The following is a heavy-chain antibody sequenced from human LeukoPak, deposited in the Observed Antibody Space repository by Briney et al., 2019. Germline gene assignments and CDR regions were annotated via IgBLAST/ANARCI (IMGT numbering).Heavy chain of an antibody. Sequence: EASVKVSCKASGYTFTGYYMHWVRQAPGQGLEWMGWINPNSGGTNYAQKFQGRVTMTRDTSISTAYMELSRLRSDDTAAYYCARDPKYCSGGSCYPGFDPWGQGTLVTVSS. V-gene: IGHV1-2*02. CDR3: ARDPKYCSGGSCYPGFDP. J-gene: IGHJ5*02. CDR2: INPNSGGT. D-gene: IGHD2-15*01. CDR1: GYTFTGYY.